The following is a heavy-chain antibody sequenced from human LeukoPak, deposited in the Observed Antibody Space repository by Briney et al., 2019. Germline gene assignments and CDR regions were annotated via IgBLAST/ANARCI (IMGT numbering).Heavy chain of an antibody. CDR2: IYTSGST. V-gene: IGHV4-4*07. J-gene: IGHJ4*02. CDR1: GGSFSGYY. CDR3: AREIIGEQQLVD. D-gene: IGHD6-13*01. Sequence: PSETLSLTCAVYGGSFSGYYWSWIRQPAGKGLEWIGRIYTSGSTNYNPSLKSRVTMSVDTSKNQFSLKLSSVTAADTAVYYCAREIIGEQQLVDWGQGTLVTVSS.